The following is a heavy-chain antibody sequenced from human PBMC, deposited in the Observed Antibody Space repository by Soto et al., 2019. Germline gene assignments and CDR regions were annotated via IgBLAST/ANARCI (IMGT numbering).Heavy chain of an antibody. Sequence: SSVKVSCKASGGTFSSYAISWVRQAPGQGLEWMGGIIPIFGTANYAQKFQGRVTITADESTSTAYMELSSLRSEDTAVYYCARRGPELYASRRYYYYYGMDVWGQGTTVTVSS. CDR1: GGTFSSYA. CDR2: IIPIFGTA. CDR3: ARRGPELYASRRYYYYYGMDV. J-gene: IGHJ6*02. V-gene: IGHV1-69*13. D-gene: IGHD2-8*01.